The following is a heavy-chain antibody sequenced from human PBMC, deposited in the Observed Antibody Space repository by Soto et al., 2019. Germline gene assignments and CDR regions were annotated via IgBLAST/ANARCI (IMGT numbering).Heavy chain of an antibody. V-gene: IGHV3-21*01. CDR3: ARSLEPIVVVVAAVDY. Sequence: EVQLVESGGGLVKPGGSLRLSCAASGFTFSSYSMNWVRQAPGEGLEWVSSISSSSSYIYYADSVKGRFTISRDNAKNSLYLQMNSLRAEDTAVYYCARSLEPIVVVVAAVDYWGQGTLVTVSS. J-gene: IGHJ4*02. CDR1: GFTFSSYS. CDR2: ISSSSSYI. D-gene: IGHD2-15*01.